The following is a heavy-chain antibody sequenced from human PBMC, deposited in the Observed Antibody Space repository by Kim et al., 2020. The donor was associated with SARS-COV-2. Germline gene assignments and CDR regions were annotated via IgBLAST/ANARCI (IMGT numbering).Heavy chain of an antibody. CDR1: GFTFDDYT. CDR2: ITHDGGSQ. CDR3: AKERGANWFDP. V-gene: IGHV3-43*01. Sequence: GGSLRLSCAASGFTFDDYTMHWVRQAPGKGLEWVGLITHDGGSQNYVTSVRGRFIISRDNNKKSLYLQMNSLRVEDTALYYCAKERGANWFDPWGQGTLVTVS. J-gene: IGHJ5*02. D-gene: IGHD1-26*01.